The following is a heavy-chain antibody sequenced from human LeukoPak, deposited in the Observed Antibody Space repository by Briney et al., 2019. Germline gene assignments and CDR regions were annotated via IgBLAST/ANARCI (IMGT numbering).Heavy chain of an antibody. J-gene: IGHJ4*02. V-gene: IGHV3-66*01. D-gene: IGHD5-24*01. CDR2: IYSGGST. CDR3: ARDFMATITDY. Sequence: GGSLRLSCAASGFTFSSYAMSWVRQAPGKGLEWVSVIYSGGSTYYADSVKGRFTISRDNSKNTQYLQMNSLRAEDTAVYYCARDFMATITDYWGQGTLVTVSS. CDR1: GFTFSSYA.